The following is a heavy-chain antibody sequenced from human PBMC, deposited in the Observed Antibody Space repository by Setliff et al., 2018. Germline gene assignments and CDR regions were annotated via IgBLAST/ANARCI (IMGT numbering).Heavy chain of an antibody. Sequence: GASVKVSCKASGYTFTSYYMHWVRQAPGQGLEWMGIINPSGGSTSYAQKFQGRVTMTKDTSTSTVYMELSSLRSEDTAVYYCAREQLVDRGFDYWGQGTLVTVSS. CDR2: INPSGGST. CDR1: GYTFTSYY. CDR3: AREQLVDRGFDY. V-gene: IGHV1-46*01. J-gene: IGHJ4*02. D-gene: IGHD6-6*01.